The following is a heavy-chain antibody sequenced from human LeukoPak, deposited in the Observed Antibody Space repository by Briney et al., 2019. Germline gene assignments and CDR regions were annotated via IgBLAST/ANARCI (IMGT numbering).Heavy chain of an antibody. V-gene: IGHV3-7*03. CDR1: GFTFSRYW. D-gene: IGHD1-7*01. CDR3: AKGRTWSTP. J-gene: IGHJ5*02. CDR2: IKQDGSEK. Sequence: GGSLRLSCAASGFTFSRYWMSWVRQAPGKGLEWVANIKQDGSEKYYVDSVKGRFTISRDNAKNSLYLQMNSLRAEDTAVYYCAKGRTWSTPWGQGTLVAVSS.